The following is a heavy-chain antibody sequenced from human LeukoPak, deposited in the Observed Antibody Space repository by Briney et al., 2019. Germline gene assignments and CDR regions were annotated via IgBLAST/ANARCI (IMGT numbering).Heavy chain of an antibody. CDR1: GGSISSYY. CDR3: AVAAPTEQFVTSLIVY. Sequence: SETLSLTCTVSGGSISSYYWSWIRQPAGKGLEWIGSIYTSGSTNYNPSLKSRVTMSVDTSKNQFSLKLSSVTAADTAVYYCAVAAPTEQFVTSLIVYWGQGTLVTVSS. J-gene: IGHJ4*02. CDR2: IYTSGST. D-gene: IGHD6-19*01. V-gene: IGHV4-4*07.